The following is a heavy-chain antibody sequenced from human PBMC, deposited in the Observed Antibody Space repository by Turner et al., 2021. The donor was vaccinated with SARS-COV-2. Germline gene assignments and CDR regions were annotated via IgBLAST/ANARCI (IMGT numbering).Heavy chain of an antibody. CDR1: GFTFSSYG. V-gene: IGHV3-33*01. Sequence: QVQLVESGGGVVQPGRSLRLSCAASGFTFSSYGMNWVRQAPGKGLEWVAVIWYDGSNKDYADSVKGRVTISRDNSKNTLYLQMNSLRAEDTAVYYCARDGSGYYDSSGYFDHWGQGTLVTVSS. CDR3: ARDGSGYYDSSGYFDH. CDR2: IWYDGSNK. D-gene: IGHD3-22*01. J-gene: IGHJ4*02.